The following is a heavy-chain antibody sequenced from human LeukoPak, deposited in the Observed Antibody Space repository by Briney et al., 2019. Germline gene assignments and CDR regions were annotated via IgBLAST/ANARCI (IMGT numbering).Heavy chain of an antibody. V-gene: IGHV3-23*01. CDR1: GFTFSSHA. Sequence: GGSLRLSCAGAGFTFSSHAMSWVRQAPGKGLEWVSAISDSGNNKQYTDSVKGRFTISRDNSKNTLYLQMNSLRADDTAVYYCAKSSRYGTGWYGRIDYWGQGTLVTVSS. CDR2: ISDSGNNK. D-gene: IGHD6-19*01. J-gene: IGHJ4*02. CDR3: AKSSRYGTGWYGRIDY.